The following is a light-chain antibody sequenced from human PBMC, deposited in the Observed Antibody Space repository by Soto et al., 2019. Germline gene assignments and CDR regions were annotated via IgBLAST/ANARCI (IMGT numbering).Light chain of an antibody. CDR2: EVS. CDR1: NSDVGTYNY. V-gene: IGLV2-8*01. Sequence: QSALAQPPSASGSPGQSVTITCTGTNSDVGTYNYVSWYQHHPGKAPKFLIYEVSMRPFGVPDRFSGSKSGNTASLTVSGLQAEDEADYYCSSHAGSNNLVFGGGTQLTVL. J-gene: IGLJ3*02. CDR3: SSHAGSNNLV.